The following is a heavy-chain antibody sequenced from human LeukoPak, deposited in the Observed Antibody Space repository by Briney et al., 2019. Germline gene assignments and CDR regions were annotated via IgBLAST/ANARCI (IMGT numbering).Heavy chain of an antibody. Sequence: SETLSLTCTVSGYSISSSSYYWGWIRQPPGKGLEWIGSIYYSGSTYYNPSLKSRVTMSVDTSKNQFSLKLSSVTAADTAVYYCAREIGGNPYFDYWGQGTLVTVSS. CDR1: GYSISSSSYY. D-gene: IGHD3-16*01. CDR2: IYYSGST. V-gene: IGHV4-39*07. J-gene: IGHJ4*02. CDR3: AREIGGNPYFDY.